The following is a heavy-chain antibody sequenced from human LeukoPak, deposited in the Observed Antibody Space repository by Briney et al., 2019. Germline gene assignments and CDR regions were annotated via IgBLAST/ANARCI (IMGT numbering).Heavy chain of an antibody. CDR3: AKEVLGP. CDR1: GGSISSSIYY. V-gene: IGHV4-39*07. Sequence: SETLSLTCIISGGSISSSIYYWGWIRQPPGKGLEWIGSIFYSGSTYYNPSLKSRVTISVDTSKNQLSLKLRSVTAADTAVYYCAKEVLGPWGQGTLVTVSS. J-gene: IGHJ5*02. D-gene: IGHD7-27*01. CDR2: IFYSGST.